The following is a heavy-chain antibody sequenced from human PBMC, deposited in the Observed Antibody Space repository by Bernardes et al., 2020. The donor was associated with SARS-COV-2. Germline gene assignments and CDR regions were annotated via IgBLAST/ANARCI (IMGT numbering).Heavy chain of an antibody. CDR3: ARVGNVLLWFGEVSRGGMDV. V-gene: IGHV7-4-1*02. D-gene: IGHD3-10*01. CDR1: GYTFTSYA. CDR2: INTNTGNP. Sequence: ASVKVSCKASGYTFTSYAMNWVRQAPGQGLEWMGWINTNTGNPTYAQGFTGRFVFSLDTSVSTAYLQISSLKAEDTAVYYCARVGNVLLWFGEVSRGGMDVWGKGTTVTVSS. J-gene: IGHJ6*04.